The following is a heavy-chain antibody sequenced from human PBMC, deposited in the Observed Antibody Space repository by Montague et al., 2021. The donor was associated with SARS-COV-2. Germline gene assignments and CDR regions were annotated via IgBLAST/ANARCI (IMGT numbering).Heavy chain of an antibody. J-gene: IGHJ4*02. V-gene: IGHV3-23*01. Sequence: SLRLSCAASGFTFSYYAMSWVRQAPGKGLEWASTISGSGGTTYYADSVKGRFTISRDNSKNTLYLRMNSLRAEDTAVYYCAKAHYYDNSGYYFWGQGTLVTVSS. CDR2: ISGSGGTT. D-gene: IGHD3-22*01. CDR1: GFTFSYYA. CDR3: AKAHYYDNSGYYF.